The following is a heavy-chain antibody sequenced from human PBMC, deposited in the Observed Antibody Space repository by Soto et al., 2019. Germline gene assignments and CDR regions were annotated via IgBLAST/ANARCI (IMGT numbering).Heavy chain of an antibody. CDR3: TRRASSSFYHFDL. CDR2: IDPSDSYV. Sequence: PGESVKISCQASGYSFTAYWITWVRQMPWKGLEWMATIDPSDSYVDYSPSFRGHVTFSVDRSITTVYLQWNSLKASDSAMYFCTRRASSSFYHFDLWGQGALLTVYS. J-gene: IGHJ4*02. D-gene: IGHD6-6*01. CDR1: GYSFTAYW. V-gene: IGHV5-10-1*01.